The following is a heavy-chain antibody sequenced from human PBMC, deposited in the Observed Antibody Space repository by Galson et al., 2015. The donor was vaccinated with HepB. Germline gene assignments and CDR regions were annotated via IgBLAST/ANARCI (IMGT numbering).Heavy chain of an antibody. CDR3: AKDTPNPPARGWSYFDL. V-gene: IGHV3-33*03. D-gene: IGHD2-15*01. CDR1: GFTFSAYG. CDR2: ICSDGTSE. Sequence: SLRLSCAASGFTFSAYGMHWVRQAPGKGLEWVAVICSDGTSEYYADSVKGRFTISRDNAKNSLYLQLSSLRAEDTAVYYCAKDTPNPPARGWSYFDLWGQGTLVTVSS. J-gene: IGHJ4*02.